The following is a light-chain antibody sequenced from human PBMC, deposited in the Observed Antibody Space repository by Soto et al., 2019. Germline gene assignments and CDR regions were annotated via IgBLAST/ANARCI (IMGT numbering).Light chain of an antibody. CDR3: QQLTRYPST. CDR2: DAS. Sequence: IQLTQSPSSLSASVGDRVTVTCRASEDITNYLAWYQQKVGKAPKLLIYDASTLHSGVPSRFSGSGSGTDFTLTTSGLQPEDFATYYCQQLTRYPSTFGGGTKVDIK. V-gene: IGKV1-9*01. J-gene: IGKJ4*01. CDR1: EDITNY.